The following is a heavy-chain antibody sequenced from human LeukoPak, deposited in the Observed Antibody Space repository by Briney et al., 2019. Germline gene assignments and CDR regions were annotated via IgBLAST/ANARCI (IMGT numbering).Heavy chain of an antibody. CDR2: INPKSGAT. J-gene: IGHJ4*02. V-gene: IGHV1-2*02. CDR1: GYNFSDHY. CDR3: ATGNLLFEY. Sequence: ASVKVSCKASGYNFSDHYIHWVRQAPGQGLERMAYINPKSGATNYAQKFQGRVTLTRATSIATVYMEVSRLRSDDTAAYYCATGNLLFEYWGLGTLVTVSS.